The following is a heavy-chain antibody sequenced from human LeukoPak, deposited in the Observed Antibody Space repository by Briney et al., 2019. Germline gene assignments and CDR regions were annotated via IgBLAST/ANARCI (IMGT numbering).Heavy chain of an antibody. V-gene: IGHV1-2*02. J-gene: IGHJ4*02. CDR3: ARVHSSGWYFFDY. CDR1: GYTFTGYY. Sequence: ASVKVSCKASGYTFTGYYMHWVRQAPGQGLERMGWINPNSGGTNYAQKFQGRVTMTRDTSISTAYMELSRLRSDDTAVYYCARVHSSGWYFFDYWGQGTLVTVSS. CDR2: INPNSGGT. D-gene: IGHD6-19*01.